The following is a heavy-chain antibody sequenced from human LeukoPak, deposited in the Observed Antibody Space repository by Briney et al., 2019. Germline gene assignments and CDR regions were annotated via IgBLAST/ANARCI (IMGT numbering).Heavy chain of an antibody. CDR2: INPNSGGT. Sequence: GASVKVSCKASGYTFTSYDINWVRQAPGQGLEWMGWINPNSGGTNYAQKFQGRVTMTRDTSISTAYMELSRLRSDDTAVYYCARDWDRIGYCSSTSCYWDYWGQGTLVTVSS. D-gene: IGHD2-2*01. CDR3: ARDWDRIGYCSSTSCYWDY. V-gene: IGHV1-2*02. CDR1: GYTFTSYD. J-gene: IGHJ4*02.